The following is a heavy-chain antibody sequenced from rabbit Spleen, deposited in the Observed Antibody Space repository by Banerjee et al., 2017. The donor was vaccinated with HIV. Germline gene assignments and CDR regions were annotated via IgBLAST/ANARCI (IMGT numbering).Heavy chain of an antibody. Sequence: QSLEESGGGLVKPGASLTLTCKASGFSFNSGYDMCWVRQAPGKGLEWIACVYAGSSGNTYSATWAKGRFTISKTSSTTVTLQMTSLTVADTATYFCARDTGTSFSTYGMDLWGQGTLVTVS. D-gene: IGHD8-1*01. J-gene: IGHJ6*01. CDR1: GFSFNSGYD. CDR3: ARDTGTSFSTYGMDL. V-gene: IGHV1S40*01. CDR2: VYAGSSGNT.